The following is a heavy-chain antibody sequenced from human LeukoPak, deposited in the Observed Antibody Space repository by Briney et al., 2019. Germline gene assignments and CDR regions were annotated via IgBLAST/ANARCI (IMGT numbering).Heavy chain of an antibody. CDR1: GDSISSSDYY. D-gene: IGHD1-26*01. J-gene: IGHJ4*02. CDR3: ARGSRRLADFHY. Sequence: SETLSLTRTVSGDSISSSDYYWGWIRQPPGKGLGWIGTISYSGSTYYNPSLQSRVTISVDTSKNQFSLELSSVTAADTAVYYCARGSRRLADFHYWGQGTLVTVSS. V-gene: IGHV4-39*01. CDR2: ISYSGST.